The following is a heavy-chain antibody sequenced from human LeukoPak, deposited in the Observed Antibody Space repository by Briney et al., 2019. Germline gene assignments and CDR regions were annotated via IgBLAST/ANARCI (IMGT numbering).Heavy chain of an antibody. D-gene: IGHD4-17*01. Sequence: ASVKVSCKASGYTFTSYDINWVRQATGQGLEWMGWMNPNSGNTGYAQKFQGRVTITRNTSISTAYIELSSLRSEDTAVYYCARERDYGDYVAFDIWGQGTMVTVSS. J-gene: IGHJ3*02. V-gene: IGHV1-8*03. CDR3: ARERDYGDYVAFDI. CDR1: GYTFTSYD. CDR2: MNPNSGNT.